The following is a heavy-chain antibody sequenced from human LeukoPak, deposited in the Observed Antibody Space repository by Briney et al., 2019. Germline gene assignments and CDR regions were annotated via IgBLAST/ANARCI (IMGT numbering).Heavy chain of an antibody. CDR1: GLTFSSYA. CDR2: ISGSGGST. CDR3: AKVAITMVRGVISPIDY. Sequence: GGSLRLSCAASGLTFSSYAMSWVRQAPGKGLEWVSAISGSGGSTYYADSVKGRFTISRDNSKNTLYLQMNSLRAEDTAVYYCAKVAITMVRGVISPIDYWGQGTLVTVSS. J-gene: IGHJ4*02. V-gene: IGHV3-23*01. D-gene: IGHD3-10*01.